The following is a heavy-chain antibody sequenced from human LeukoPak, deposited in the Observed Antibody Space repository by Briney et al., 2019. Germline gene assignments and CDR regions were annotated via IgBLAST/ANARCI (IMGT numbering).Heavy chain of an antibody. J-gene: IGHJ4*02. CDR2: ISGSGDNT. CDR3: AKGHCISTTCYVYYFDY. D-gene: IGHD2-2*01. V-gene: IGHV3-23*01. CDR1: GFTFSSYA. Sequence: PGGSLTLSCVASGFTFSSYAINWVRQAPGKGLEWVSVISGSGDNTKYADSVKGRFTISRANSKNIVYLQMNSLRAEDTAVYYCAKGHCISTTCYVYYFDYWGQGALVTVSS.